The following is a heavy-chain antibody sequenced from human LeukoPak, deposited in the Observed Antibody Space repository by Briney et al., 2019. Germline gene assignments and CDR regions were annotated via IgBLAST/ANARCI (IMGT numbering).Heavy chain of an antibody. D-gene: IGHD3-9*01. CDR3: ARDAHTTEYYDILTGHSGYYYYGMDV. J-gene: IGHJ6*02. CDR1: GFTFGSYS. CDR2: ISSSSSYI. V-gene: IGHV3-21*01. Sequence: GGSLRLSCAASGFTFGSYSMNWVRQAPGKGLEWVSSISSSSSYIYYADSVKGRFTISRDNAKNSLYLQMNSLRAEDTAVYYCARDAHTTEYYDILTGHSGYYYYGMDVWGQGTTVTVSS.